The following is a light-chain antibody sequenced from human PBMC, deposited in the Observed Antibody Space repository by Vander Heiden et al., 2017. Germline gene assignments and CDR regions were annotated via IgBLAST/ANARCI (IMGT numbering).Light chain of an antibody. J-gene: IGLJ3*02. CDR1: SSNIGARYD. CDR2: GNS. V-gene: IGLV1-40*01. CDR3: QCYDISLSAWV. Sequence: QSVLTPPPSVSGAPGQPVTISCTGGSSNIGARYDLHWYQQLPGTAPKLLIYGNSDRPSGVPDRFSVSKSDTSGSLAITGLQAEDEADYYCQCYDISLSAWVFGGGTRLTVL.